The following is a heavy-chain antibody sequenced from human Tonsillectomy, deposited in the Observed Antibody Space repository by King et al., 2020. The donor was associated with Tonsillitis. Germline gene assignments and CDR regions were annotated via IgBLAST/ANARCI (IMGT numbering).Heavy chain of an antibody. D-gene: IGHD5-24*01. J-gene: IGHJ2*01. Sequence: VQLVESGGGLVQPGGSLRLSCAASGFTVSSNYMSWVRQAPGKGLEWVSVIYSGGSTYYADSVKGRFTISRNNYKNTLYLQMNSLRAEDAAVYYCARGVTDGYNSDWYFDLWGRGTLVIVSS. V-gene: IGHV3-53*04. CDR2: IYSGGST. CDR1: GFTVSSNY. CDR3: ARGVTDGYNSDWYFDL.